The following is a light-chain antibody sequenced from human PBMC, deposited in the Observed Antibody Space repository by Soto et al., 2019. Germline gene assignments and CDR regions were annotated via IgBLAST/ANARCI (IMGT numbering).Light chain of an antibody. CDR1: QSVSSSY. J-gene: IGKJ4*01. CDR2: GAS. CDR3: EQYDKSIT. Sequence: EIVLTQSPGTLSLSPGERATLSCRASQSVSSSYLAWYQQKPGQAPRLLIYGASSWATGIPDRFSGSGSGTDFTLTINRLEPEDFAVYYCEQYDKSITFGGGTKVEIK. V-gene: IGKV3-20*01.